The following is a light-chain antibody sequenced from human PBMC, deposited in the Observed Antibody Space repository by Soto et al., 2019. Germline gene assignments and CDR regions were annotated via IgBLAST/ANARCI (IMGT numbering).Light chain of an antibody. CDR1: SSNIGGYT. Sequence: QSALTQTPSASGTPGQKVTISCSGGSSNIGGYTVNWYQQVPGTAPRLLIYNNNQRPSGVPDRFSGFKSGTSASLAISGPQPEDEAHYYCAAWDDSLNGYVFGTGTKSPS. CDR2: NNN. CDR3: AAWDDSLNGYV. V-gene: IGLV1-44*01. J-gene: IGLJ1*01.